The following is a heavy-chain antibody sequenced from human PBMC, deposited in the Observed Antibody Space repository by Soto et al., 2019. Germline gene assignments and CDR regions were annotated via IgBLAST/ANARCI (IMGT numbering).Heavy chain of an antibody. CDR1: GGSIRGSNYY. V-gene: IGHV4-39*01. D-gene: IGHD3-10*01. J-gene: IGHJ5*02. Sequence: QLQESGPGLVKPSETLSLTCTVSGGSIRGSNYYWAWLRQPPGKGLEWIGSTRDDGFTFYSPSLKSRVTLSVDTSRNHFSLRLSFVTAADTAAYYCARYAAFNSGKNWFDPWGQGTLVTVSS. CDR3: ARYAAFNSGKNWFDP. CDR2: TRDDGFT.